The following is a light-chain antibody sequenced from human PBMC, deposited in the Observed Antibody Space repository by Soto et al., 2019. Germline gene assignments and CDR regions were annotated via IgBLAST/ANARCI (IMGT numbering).Light chain of an antibody. CDR2: GAS. V-gene: IGKV1D-16*01. J-gene: IGKJ4*01. Sequence: DIQLTQSPSSLSASVGDRVTITCRASHHINTFLAWYQQKPERAPKSLVFGASDLQSGVQSRFSGSGYGTDFTLTITNLQPDDFATYYCQQYDSYPRTFGGGTTVEI. CDR1: HHINTF. CDR3: QQYDSYPRT.